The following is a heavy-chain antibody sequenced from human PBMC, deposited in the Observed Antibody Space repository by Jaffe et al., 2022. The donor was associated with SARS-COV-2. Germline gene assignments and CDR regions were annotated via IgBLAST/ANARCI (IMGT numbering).Heavy chain of an antibody. CDR2: IYRAGST. Sequence: EVQLVESGGGLIQPGGSLRLSCAASGFTVSSDYMSWVRQAPGRGLEWVSVIYRAGSTYYADSVKGRFTISRDKTKNTLYLQMNSLRVEDTAVYYCARGGGAFCDDKCYRNFDYWGQGTLVTVSS. V-gene: IGHV3-53*01. J-gene: IGHJ4*02. CDR3: ARGGGAFCDDKCYRNFDY. D-gene: IGHD2-21*01. CDR1: GFTVSSDY.